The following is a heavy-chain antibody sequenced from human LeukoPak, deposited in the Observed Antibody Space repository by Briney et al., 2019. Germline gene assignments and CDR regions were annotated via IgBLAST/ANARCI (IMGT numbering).Heavy chain of an antibody. CDR3: ASEEWELLRKIQY. Sequence: SETLSLTCAVYGGSFSGYYWSWIRQPPGKGLEWIGEINHSGSTNYNPSFKSRVTISVDTSKNQFSLKLSSVTAADTAVYYCASEEWELLRKIQYWGQGTLVTVSS. D-gene: IGHD1-26*01. CDR2: INHSGST. V-gene: IGHV4-34*01. CDR1: GGSFSGYY. J-gene: IGHJ4*02.